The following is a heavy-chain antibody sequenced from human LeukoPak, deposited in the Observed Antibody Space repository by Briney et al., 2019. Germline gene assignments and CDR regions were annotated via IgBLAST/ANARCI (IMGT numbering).Heavy chain of an antibody. CDR2: IKQDGSNK. CDR3: ARASGIADPYYFDY. D-gene: IGHD6-13*01. J-gene: IGHJ4*02. Sequence: GGSLRLSCAASGFTFSSYCMSWVRQAPGKGLEWVAYIKQDGSNKYYVDSVKGRFTISRDNAKNSLYLQMNSLRAEDTAVYYCARASGIADPYYFDYWGQGTMVTVSS. CDR1: GFTFSSYC. V-gene: IGHV3-7*01.